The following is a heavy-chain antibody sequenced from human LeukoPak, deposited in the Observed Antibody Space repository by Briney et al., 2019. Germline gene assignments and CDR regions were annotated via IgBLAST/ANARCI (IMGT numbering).Heavy chain of an antibody. CDR1: GFTFSSYW. Sequence: GGSLRLSCAASGFTFSSYWMSWVRQAPGKGLEWVANIKQDGSEKYYVDSVKGRFTISRDNAKNSLYLRMNSLRAEDTAVYYCASGYSSSWVDYWGQGTLVTVSS. CDR2: IKQDGSEK. J-gene: IGHJ4*02. V-gene: IGHV3-7*01. CDR3: ASGYSSSWVDY. D-gene: IGHD6-13*01.